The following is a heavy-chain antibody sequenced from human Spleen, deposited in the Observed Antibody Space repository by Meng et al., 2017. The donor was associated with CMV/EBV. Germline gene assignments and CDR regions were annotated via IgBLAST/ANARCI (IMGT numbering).Heavy chain of an antibody. J-gene: IGHJ4*02. Sequence: WVRQAPAEGLEWMGVISPSGDSTTYAQKFQGRVTMTRDTSRTTVYMELSSLRSEDTAVYYCARETGDDFWSGYSNGVFDYWGQGTLVTVSS. CDR3: ARETGDDFWSGYSNGVFDY. CDR2: ISPSGDST. V-gene: IGHV1-46*01. D-gene: IGHD3-3*01.